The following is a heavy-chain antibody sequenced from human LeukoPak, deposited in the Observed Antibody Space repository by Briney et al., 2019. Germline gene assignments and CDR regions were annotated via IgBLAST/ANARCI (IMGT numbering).Heavy chain of an antibody. CDR2: IIPILGIA. V-gene: IGHV1-69*04. D-gene: IGHD6-19*01. CDR1: GGTFSSYA. Sequence: GSSVKASCKASGGTFSSYAISWVRQAPGQGLEWMGRIIPILGIANYAQKFQGRVTITADKSTSTAYMELSSLRSEDTAVYYCADSSGWSPWGQGTLVTVSS. J-gene: IGHJ4*02. CDR3: ADSSGWSP.